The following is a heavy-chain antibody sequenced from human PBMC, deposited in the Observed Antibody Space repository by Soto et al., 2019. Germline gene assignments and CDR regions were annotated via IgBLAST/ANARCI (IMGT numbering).Heavy chain of an antibody. Sequence: EVQLVESGGGLVKPGGSLRLSCAASGFTFSNAWMNWVRQAPGKGLEWVGRIKSRTDGGTTDYSAAEKGRFTISRDDSKNTPYLQMNSLKTGDTAVYYCTAHPGSYWGQGTLVTVSS. V-gene: IGHV3-15*07. D-gene: IGHD1-1*01. J-gene: IGHJ4*02. CDR3: TAHPGSY. CDR1: GFTFSNAW. CDR2: IKSRTDGGTT.